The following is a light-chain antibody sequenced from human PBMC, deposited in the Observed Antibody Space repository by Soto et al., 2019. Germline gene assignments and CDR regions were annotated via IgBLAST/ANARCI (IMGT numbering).Light chain of an antibody. V-gene: IGLV2-23*01. Sequence: QSVLTQPASVSGSPGQSITLSCTGTSSDLGSYNLVSWYQQHPGKAPKLMIYEGSKRPSGVSYRFSGSKSGNTASLTISGLQTEDEADYYCCSYAGSSTFVFGTGTQLTVL. CDR1: SSDLGSYNL. CDR2: EGS. J-gene: IGLJ7*01. CDR3: CSYAGSSTFV.